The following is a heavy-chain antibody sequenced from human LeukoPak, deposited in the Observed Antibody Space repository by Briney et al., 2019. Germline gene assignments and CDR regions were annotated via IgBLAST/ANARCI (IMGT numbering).Heavy chain of an antibody. D-gene: IGHD2-2*01. Sequence: PGGSLRLSCAASGFTFSSYAMSWVRQAPGKGLEWVSAISGSGGSTYYADSVKGRFTISRDNSKNTLYLQMNSLRAEDTAVYYCAKVKIVVVPALLGAYYFDYWGQGTLVTVSS. CDR2: ISGSGGST. CDR1: GFTFSSYA. J-gene: IGHJ4*02. CDR3: AKVKIVVVPALLGAYYFDY. V-gene: IGHV3-23*01.